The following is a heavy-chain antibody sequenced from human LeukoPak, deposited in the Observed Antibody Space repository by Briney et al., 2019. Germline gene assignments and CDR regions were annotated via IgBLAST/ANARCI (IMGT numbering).Heavy chain of an antibody. CDR2: INPSGGST. CDR3: ARGGDDYVWGSYRLAVY. V-gene: IGHV1-46*01. J-gene: IGHJ4*02. D-gene: IGHD3-16*02. Sequence: GASVKVSCKASGYTFTRYYMHWVRQAPGQGLEWMGIINPSGGSTSYAQKFQGRVTMTRDTSTSTVYMELSSLRSEDTAVYYCARGGDDYVWGSYRLAVYWGQGTLVTVSS. CDR1: GYTFTRYY.